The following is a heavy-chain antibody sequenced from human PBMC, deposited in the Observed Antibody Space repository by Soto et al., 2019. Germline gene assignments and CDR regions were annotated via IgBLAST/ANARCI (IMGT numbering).Heavy chain of an antibody. Sequence: ASVKVSCKAFGYTFTGYFIHWVRQAPGQGLEWLGWINPNSGSTKYAQKFQGRVTLTRDTSINTAYREMSMLRSDDTAVYYCARGGGTILAPLPWGQGTLVTVSS. V-gene: IGHV1-2*02. CDR3: ARGGGTILAPLP. CDR2: INPNSGST. D-gene: IGHD3-3*01. CDR1: GYTFTGYF. J-gene: IGHJ5*02.